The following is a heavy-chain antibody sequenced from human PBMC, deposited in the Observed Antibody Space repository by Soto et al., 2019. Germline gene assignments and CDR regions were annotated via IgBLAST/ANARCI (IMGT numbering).Heavy chain of an antibody. CDR3: AALMSRSGSGDYNYSYGMDV. V-gene: IGHV1-58*01. Sequence: QMQVVQSGPEVKKPGTSVKVSCKASGFTFSSSAVQWVRQARGQRLEWIGWIVVGSGNTNYAQKFQERVSITRDMSTGTAYMELSSLKSKDTAVYYCAALMSRSGSGDYNYSYGMDVWGQGTTVTVSS. CDR2: IVVGSGNT. J-gene: IGHJ6*02. CDR1: GFTFSSSA. D-gene: IGHD3-3*01.